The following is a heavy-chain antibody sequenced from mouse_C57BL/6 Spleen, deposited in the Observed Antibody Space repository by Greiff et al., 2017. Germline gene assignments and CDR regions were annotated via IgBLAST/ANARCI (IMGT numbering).Heavy chain of an antibody. CDR2: INPSNGGA. V-gene: IGHV1-53*01. Sequence: VQLQQPGTELVKPGASVKLSCKASGYTFTSYWMHWVKQRPGQGLEWIGNINPSNGGANYNEKFKSKATLTVDKSSSTAYMQLSSLTSEYSAVYYCARGRYYYGSSYGAMDYWGQGTSVTVSS. CDR3: ARGRYYYGSSYGAMDY. D-gene: IGHD1-1*01. J-gene: IGHJ4*01. CDR1: GYTFTSYW.